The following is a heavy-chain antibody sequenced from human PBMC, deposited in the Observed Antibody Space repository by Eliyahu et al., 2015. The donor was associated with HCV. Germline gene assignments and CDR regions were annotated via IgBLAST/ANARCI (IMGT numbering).Heavy chain of an antibody. V-gene: IGHV4-4*02. Sequence: TNYNPSLKSRVTISVDKSKNQFSLKLSSVTAADTAVYYCAVTPPIFGGVHWRNYYYGMDVWGQGTTVTVSS. D-gene: IGHD3-16*01. J-gene: IGHJ6*02. CDR2: T. CDR3: AVTPPIFGGVHWRNYYYGMDV.